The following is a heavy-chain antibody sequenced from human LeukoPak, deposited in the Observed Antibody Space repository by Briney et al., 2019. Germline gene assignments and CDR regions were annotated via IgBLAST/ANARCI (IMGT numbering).Heavy chain of an antibody. Sequence: PSETLSLTCTVSNYSISTGYYWGWIRQPPGKGLEWIGSIYHSGNTYYNPSLKSRVTISVDTSKSQFSLKLNSVTAADTAVYYCARVFARYSGSFRGQGTLVTVSS. CDR3: ARVFARYSGSF. D-gene: IGHD1-26*01. CDR1: NYSISTGYY. V-gene: IGHV4-38-2*02. J-gene: IGHJ4*02. CDR2: IYHSGNT.